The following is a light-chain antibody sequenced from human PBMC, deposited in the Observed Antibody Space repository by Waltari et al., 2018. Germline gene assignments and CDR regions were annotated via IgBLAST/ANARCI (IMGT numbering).Light chain of an antibody. V-gene: IGKV3-11*01. Sequence: EIVLTQSPATLSLSPGERATLSCRASQSVSSRLGWYQQKPGQVPRLLIYDVSNRATGIPARFSGSGSETDFTLTISSLEPEDFAIYYCQHRRNWPWTFHQGP. CDR1: QSVSSR. J-gene: IGKJ1*01. CDR2: DVS. CDR3: QHRRNWPWT.